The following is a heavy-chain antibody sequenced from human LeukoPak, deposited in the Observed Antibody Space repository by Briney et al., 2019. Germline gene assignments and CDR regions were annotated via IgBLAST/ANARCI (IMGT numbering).Heavy chain of an antibody. CDR1: GFTLSTYW. D-gene: IGHD3-10*01. Sequence: PGGSLRLSCAASGFTLSTYWISWVRQAPGKGLEWVANIKEDGSKKYYVDSVKGRFTISRDNAKNAVFLQMNSLRAEDTAVYYCARSPSRTVLLWFGELLAYFDYWGQGTLVTVSS. CDR2: IKEDGSKK. CDR3: ARSPSRTVLLWFGELLAYFDY. V-gene: IGHV3-7*01. J-gene: IGHJ4*02.